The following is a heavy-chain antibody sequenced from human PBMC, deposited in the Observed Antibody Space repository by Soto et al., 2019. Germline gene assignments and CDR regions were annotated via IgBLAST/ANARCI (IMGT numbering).Heavy chain of an antibody. V-gene: IGHV4-34*01. J-gene: IGHJ6*02. CDR1: GGSFSGYY. CDR2: INHSGST. CDR3: ARGWGCSSTSCYSRVYYGMDV. Sequence: SETLSLTCAVYGGSFSGYYWSWIRQPPGKGLEWIGEINHSGSTNYNPSLKSRVTISVDTSKNQFSLKLSSVTAADTAVYYCARGWGCSSTSCYSRVYYGMDVWGQGTTVTVS. D-gene: IGHD2-2*02.